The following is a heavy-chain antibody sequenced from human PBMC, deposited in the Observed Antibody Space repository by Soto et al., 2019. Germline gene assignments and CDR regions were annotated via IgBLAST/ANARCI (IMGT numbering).Heavy chain of an antibody. V-gene: IGHV1-46*01. J-gene: IGHJ5*02. CDR2: INPSGGST. CDR1: GYTFTSYY. CDR3: AXXXXXXXXXXXXFDP. Sequence: QVQLVQSGAEVKKPGASVKVSCKASGYTFTSYYMHWVRQAPGQGLEWMGIINPSGGSTSYAQKFQGRVTMTRDTSTSTVYMELSXLRXXXXXXXXCAXXXXXXXXXXXXFDPWGQGTLVTVSS.